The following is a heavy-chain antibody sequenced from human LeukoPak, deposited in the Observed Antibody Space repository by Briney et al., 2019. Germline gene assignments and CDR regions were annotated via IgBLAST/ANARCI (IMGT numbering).Heavy chain of an antibody. CDR2: IYRGDGT. V-gene: IGHV3-53*01. D-gene: IGHD3-22*01. Sequence: GGSLRLSCAASGFTVSSNYMSWVRQAPGKGLEWVSVIYRGDGTYYADSVRGRFTISRDNSKNTLYLQMNSLKVEDTAVYYCATQYDSSGYSTYWGQGTLVTVSS. CDR3: ATQYDSSGYSTY. J-gene: IGHJ4*02. CDR1: GFTVSSNY.